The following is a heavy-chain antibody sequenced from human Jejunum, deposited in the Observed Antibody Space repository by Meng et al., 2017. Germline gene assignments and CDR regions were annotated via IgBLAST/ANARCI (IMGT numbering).Heavy chain of an antibody. J-gene: IGHJ5*02. D-gene: IGHD5-18*01. V-gene: IGHV4-39*01. Sequence: QLQLQESGPGLVKPSETLSLSCTVSGGSISSRSYYWVGIRQSTGKGLEWIGQIYYNGKSYYNPSLKSRVTMSVDTSRSQFSLNLNTVTAADTAVYYCARASYSYDSWFDPWGQGTLVTVSS. CDR2: IYYNGKS. CDR3: ARASYSYDSWFDP. CDR1: GGSISSRSYY.